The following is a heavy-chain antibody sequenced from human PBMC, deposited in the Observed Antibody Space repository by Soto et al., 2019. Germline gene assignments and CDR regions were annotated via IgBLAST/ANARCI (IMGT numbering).Heavy chain of an antibody. D-gene: IGHD1-1*01. V-gene: IGHV4-59*01. CDR2: IFYSGGT. J-gene: IGHJ4*02. CDR3: ARLQLVQKVIDY. CDR1: GDSTSTYY. Sequence: SETLSLTCTVSGDSTSTYYWSWIRQPPGKGLQWIGYIFYSGGTAYNPSLKSRVTISLDMSKKQISLKLSSVTTADTATYFCARLQLVQKVIDYWGQGTLVTVSS.